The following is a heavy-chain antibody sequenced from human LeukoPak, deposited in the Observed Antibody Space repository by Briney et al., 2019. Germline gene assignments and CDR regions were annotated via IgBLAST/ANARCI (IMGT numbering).Heavy chain of an antibody. CDR3: ARGGSYFPA. D-gene: IGHD3-10*01. CDR1: GFTFSSYA. V-gene: IGHV3-23*01. Sequence: PGGSLRLSCAASGFTFSSYAMSWVRQAPGKGLEWVSAISGSGGSTYYADSVKGRFTISRDNAKNSLYLQVNSLRAEDTAVYYCARGGSYFPAWGQGTLVTVSS. J-gene: IGHJ5*02. CDR2: ISGSGGST.